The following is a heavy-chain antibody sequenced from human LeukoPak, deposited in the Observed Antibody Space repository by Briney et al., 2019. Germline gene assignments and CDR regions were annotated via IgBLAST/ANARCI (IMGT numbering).Heavy chain of an antibody. CDR2: INPSGGST. D-gene: IGHD1-14*01. Sequence: ASVKVSCKASGYTFTSYYMYWVRQAPGQGLEWMGIINPSGGSTSYAQKFQGRVTMTRDTSTSTVYMELSSLRSEDTAVYYCARDRPGIGYFDLWGRGTLVTVSS. CDR1: GYTFTSYY. J-gene: IGHJ2*01. CDR3: ARDRPGIGYFDL. V-gene: IGHV1-46*03.